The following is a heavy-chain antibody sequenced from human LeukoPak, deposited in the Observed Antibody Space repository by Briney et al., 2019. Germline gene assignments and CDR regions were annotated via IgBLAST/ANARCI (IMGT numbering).Heavy chain of an antibody. Sequence: GGSLRLSCAASGFTFSDYYMSWIRQAPGKGLEWFSYISSSGSTIYYADSVKGRFTISRDNAKNSLYLQMNSLRAEDTAVYYCAKVEYYDILTGTIPSPFDYWGQGTLVTVSS. V-gene: IGHV3-11*04. CDR2: ISSSGSTI. D-gene: IGHD3-9*01. CDR3: AKVEYYDILTGTIPSPFDY. CDR1: GFTFSDYY. J-gene: IGHJ4*02.